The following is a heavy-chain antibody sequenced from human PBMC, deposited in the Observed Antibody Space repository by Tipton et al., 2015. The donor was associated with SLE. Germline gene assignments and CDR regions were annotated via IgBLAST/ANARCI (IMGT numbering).Heavy chain of an antibody. CDR1: GGSVSSGSYY. CDR2: IYYSGST. J-gene: IGHJ3*02. CDR3: AGDLWYGGNSAPHAFDI. Sequence: TLSLTCTVSGGSVSSGSYYWSWIRQPPGKGLEWIGYIYYSGSTNYNPSLKSRVTISVDTSKNQFSLKLSSVTAADTAVYYCAGDLWYGGNSAPHAFDIWGQGKMVTVSS. D-gene: IGHD4-23*01. V-gene: IGHV4-61*01.